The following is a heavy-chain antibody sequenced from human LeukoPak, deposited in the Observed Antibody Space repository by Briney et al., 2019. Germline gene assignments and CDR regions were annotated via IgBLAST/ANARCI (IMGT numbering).Heavy chain of an antibody. D-gene: IGHD2-2*01. Sequence: GGSLRLSCAASGFTFSSYAMSWVRQAPGKGLEWVSAISGSGGSTYYADSVKGRFTISRDNSKNTLYLQMNSLRAEDTAVYYCATAYQLLSSIRFRVVYYFDYWGQGALVTVSS. J-gene: IGHJ4*02. V-gene: IGHV3-23*01. CDR1: GFTFSSYA. CDR3: ATAYQLLSSIRFRVVYYFDY. CDR2: ISGSGGST.